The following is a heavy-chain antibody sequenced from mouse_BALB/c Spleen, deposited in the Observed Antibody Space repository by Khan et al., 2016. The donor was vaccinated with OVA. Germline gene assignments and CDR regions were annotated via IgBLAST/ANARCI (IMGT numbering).Heavy chain of an antibody. CDR2: INYDGNI. CDR3: ASSYGYLGFAY. D-gene: IGHD1-2*01. CDR1: DYSITSGYY. Sequence: VQLKQSGPGLVKPSQSLSLTCSVTDYSITSGYYWNWIRQFPGNKLEWMAYINYDGNINYNPSLTNRISILRDTSKNPFFLTLDSVTTEHTATYFCASSYGYLGFAYWGQGTLVTVSA. V-gene: IGHV3-6*02. J-gene: IGHJ3*01.